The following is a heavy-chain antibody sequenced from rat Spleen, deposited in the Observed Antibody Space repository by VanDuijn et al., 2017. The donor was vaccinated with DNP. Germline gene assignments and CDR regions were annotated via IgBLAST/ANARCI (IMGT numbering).Heavy chain of an antibody. J-gene: IGHJ3*01. Sequence: QVQLQQSGAELAKPGSSVMISCRASGYTFTNNYIGWIKQTTGQGLEYIGYINTGSGGTNYNEKFKGKATLTVDKSSGTAFMQLSGLTPDDSAVYYCATGTLAYWGQGTLVTVSS. V-gene: IGHV1-43*01. CDR1: GYTFTNNY. CDR2: INTGSGGT. CDR3: ATGTLAY.